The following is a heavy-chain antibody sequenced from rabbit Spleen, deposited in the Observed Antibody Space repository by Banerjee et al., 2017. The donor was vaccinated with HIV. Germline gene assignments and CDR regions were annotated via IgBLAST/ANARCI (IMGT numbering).Heavy chain of an antibody. CDR2: IDTGSSGFT. V-gene: IGHV1S40*01. D-gene: IGHD6-1*01. CDR3: ARANSFDDLNL. Sequence: QSLEESGGDLVKPGASLTLTCIASGVSFSGNSYMCWVRQAPGKGLEWIACIDTGSSGFTYFASWAKGRFTISKTSSTAVTLQMTSLTAADTATYFCARANSFDDLNLWGPGTLVTVS. J-gene: IGHJ4*01. CDR1: GVSFSGNSY.